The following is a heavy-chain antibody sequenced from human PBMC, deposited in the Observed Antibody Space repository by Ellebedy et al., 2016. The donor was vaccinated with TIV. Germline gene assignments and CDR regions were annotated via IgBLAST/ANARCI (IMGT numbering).Heavy chain of an antibody. Sequence: SETLSLXCTVSGGSISSGGYYWSWIRQHPGKGLEWIGYISYSGSTYYNPSLKSRVTISVDMSKNQFSLNLNSVTAADTAVYYCARDGSGGSGSFYRYFDYWGQGTLVTVSS. J-gene: IGHJ4*02. CDR3: ARDGSGGSGSFYRYFDY. V-gene: IGHV4-31*03. CDR2: ISYSGST. CDR1: GGSISSGGYY. D-gene: IGHD3-10*01.